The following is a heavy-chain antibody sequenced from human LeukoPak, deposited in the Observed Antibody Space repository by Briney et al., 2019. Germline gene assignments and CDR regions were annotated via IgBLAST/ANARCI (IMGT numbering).Heavy chain of an antibody. CDR3: AGHAAGSSYYFDY. CDR1: GFTVSSNY. D-gene: IGHD6-13*01. Sequence: GGSLRLSCAASGFTVSSNYMSWVRQAPGKGLEWVSVIYSGGSTYYADSVKGRFTISRDNAKKSVYLQMNSLRAEDTAVYYCAGHAAGSSYYFDYWGQGTLVTVSS. CDR2: IYSGGST. J-gene: IGHJ4*02. V-gene: IGHV3-53*01.